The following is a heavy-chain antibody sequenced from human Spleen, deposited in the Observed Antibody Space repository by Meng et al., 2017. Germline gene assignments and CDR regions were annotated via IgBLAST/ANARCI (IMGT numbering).Heavy chain of an antibody. Sequence: SCAASGFTFSNAWMSWIRQPPGKGLEWIGEINHSWSTNYNPSLESRATISVDTSQNNLTLKLSSVTAEESAVYSCAGGPTTMPHDFDYWGQGTLVTVSS. D-gene: IGHD4-11*01. V-gene: IGHV4-34*01. CDR3: AGGPTTMPHDFDY. J-gene: IGHJ4*02. CDR1: GFTFSNAW. CDR2: INHSWST.